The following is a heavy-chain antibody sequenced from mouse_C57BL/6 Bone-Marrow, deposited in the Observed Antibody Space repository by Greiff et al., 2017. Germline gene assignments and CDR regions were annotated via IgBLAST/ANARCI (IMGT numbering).Heavy chain of an antibody. J-gene: IGHJ3*01. CDR3: AREGYSFCSSYEFAY. Sequence: EVQRVESGGGLVQPGGSLKLSCAASGFTFSDYGMAWVRQAPRKGPEWVAFISNLAYSIYYADTVTGRFTISRENAKNTLYLEMSSLRSEDTAMYYCAREGYSFCSSYEFAYWGQGTLVTVSA. CDR1: GFTFSDYG. CDR2: ISNLAYSI. D-gene: IGHD1-1*01. V-gene: IGHV5-15*01.